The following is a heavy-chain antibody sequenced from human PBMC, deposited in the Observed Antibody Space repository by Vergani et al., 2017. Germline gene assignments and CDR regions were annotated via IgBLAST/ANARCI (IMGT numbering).Heavy chain of an antibody. CDR3: ARGSIDSGNVPGLHYMDV. Sequence: QVQLVESGGGVVQPGRSPRLSCAASGFTFSSYAMHWVRQAPGKGLEWVAVISYDGSKKNYADSVKGRFTISRDNSKNTLYLQMNSLRAEDTAVYYCARGSIDSGNVPGLHYMDVWGKGTTVTVSS. D-gene: IGHD3-10*01. J-gene: IGHJ6*03. CDR1: GFTFSSYA. CDR2: ISYDGSKK. V-gene: IGHV3-30-3*01.